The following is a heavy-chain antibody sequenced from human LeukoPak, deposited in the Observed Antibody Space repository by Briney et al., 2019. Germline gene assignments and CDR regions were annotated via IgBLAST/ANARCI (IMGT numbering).Heavy chain of an antibody. Sequence: SQTLSLTCTVSGGSISSGSYYWSWIRQPAWKGLEWIGRIYTSGSTNYNPSLKSRVTISVDTSKNQFSLKLSSVTAADTAVYYCAREDDGYYYYMDVWGKGTTVTVSS. CDR3: AREDDGYYYYMDV. CDR1: GGSISSGSYY. J-gene: IGHJ6*03. V-gene: IGHV4-61*02. D-gene: IGHD3-16*01. CDR2: IYTSGST.